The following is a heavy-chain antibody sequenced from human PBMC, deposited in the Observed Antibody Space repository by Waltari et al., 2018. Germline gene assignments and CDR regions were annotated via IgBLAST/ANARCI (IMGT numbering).Heavy chain of an antibody. Sequence: QVQLVESGGGVVQPGRSLRLSCAASGFTFSSYGMHWVRQAPGKGLGWVSVIWYDVSNKYYADSVKGRFTISRDNSKNTLYLQMNSLRAEDTAVYYCARDLGSSSWRYYYYGMDVWGQGTTVTVSS. CDR3: ARDLGSSSWRYYYYGMDV. J-gene: IGHJ6*02. CDR2: IWYDVSNK. CDR1: GFTFSSYG. V-gene: IGHV3-33*01. D-gene: IGHD6-13*01.